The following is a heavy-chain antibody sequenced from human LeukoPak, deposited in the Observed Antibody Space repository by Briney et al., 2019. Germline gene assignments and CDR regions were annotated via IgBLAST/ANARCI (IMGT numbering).Heavy chain of an antibody. CDR3: ARFAAGGSYYYYMDV. D-gene: IGHD6-25*01. V-gene: IGHV3-48*01. CDR1: GFTFGSYT. CDR2: IGTSSTTI. Sequence: TGGSLRLSCAASGFTFGSYTMNWVRQPPGKGLEWVSNIGTSSTTIYYADSVKGRFTISRDNAKNSLYLQMNSLRADDTAVYYCARFAAGGSYYYYMDVWGKGTTVTVSS. J-gene: IGHJ6*03.